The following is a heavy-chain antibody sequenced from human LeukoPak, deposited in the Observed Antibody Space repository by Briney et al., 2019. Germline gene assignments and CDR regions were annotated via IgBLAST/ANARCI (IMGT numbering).Heavy chain of an antibody. CDR2: ISSSGSTI. V-gene: IGHV3-48*03. CDR3: AREEREGYYYYGMDV. CDR1: GFTFSSYE. Sequence: TGGSLRLSCAASGFTFSSYEMNWVRQAPGKGLEWVSYISSSGSTIYYADSVKGRFTISRDNAKNSLYLQMNSLRAEDTAVYYCAREEREGYYYYGMDVWGKGTTVTVSS. J-gene: IGHJ6*04.